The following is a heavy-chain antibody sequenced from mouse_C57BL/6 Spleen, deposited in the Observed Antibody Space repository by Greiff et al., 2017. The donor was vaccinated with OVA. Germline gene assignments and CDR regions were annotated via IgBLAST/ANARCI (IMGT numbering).Heavy chain of an antibody. CDR3: ARSGIYYDYDV. CDR1: GYSFTSYY. CDR2: IYPGSGNT. D-gene: IGHD2-4*01. Sequence: QVQLQQSGPELVKPGASVKISCKASGYSFTSYYIHWVKQRPGQGLEWIGWIYPGSGNTKYNEKFKGKATLTADTSSSTAYMQLSSLTSEDSAVYYCARSGIYYDYDVWGQGTTLTVSS. V-gene: IGHV1-66*01. J-gene: IGHJ2*01.